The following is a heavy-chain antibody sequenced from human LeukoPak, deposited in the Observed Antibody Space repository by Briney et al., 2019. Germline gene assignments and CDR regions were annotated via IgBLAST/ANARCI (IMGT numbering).Heavy chain of an antibody. V-gene: IGHV4-34*01. J-gene: IGHJ4*02. CDR3: ARGLSRPYDYVWGSYRQATDYFDY. Sequence: SETLSLTCAVYGGSFSGYYWSWIRQPPGKGLEWIGEINHSASTNYNPSLKSRVTISVDTSKNQFSLKLSSVTAADTAVYYCARGLSRPYDYVWGSYRQATDYFDYWGQGTLVTVSS. D-gene: IGHD3-16*02. CDR1: GGSFSGYY. CDR2: INHSAST.